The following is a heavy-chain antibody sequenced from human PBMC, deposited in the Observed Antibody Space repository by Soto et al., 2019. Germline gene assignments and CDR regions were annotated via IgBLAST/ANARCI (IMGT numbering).Heavy chain of an antibody. J-gene: IGHJ6*02. V-gene: IGHV4-39*01. D-gene: IGHD3-10*01. Sequence: PSGTLSLTCTVSGGSISSSSYYWGWIRQPPGKGLEWIGSIYYSGSTYYNPSLKSRVTISVDTSKNQFSLKLSSVTAADTAVYYCARQCVYYSGSGRQWAPMDVWGQGTTVS. CDR1: GGSISSSSYY. CDR2: IYYSGST. CDR3: ARQCVYYSGSGRQWAPMDV.